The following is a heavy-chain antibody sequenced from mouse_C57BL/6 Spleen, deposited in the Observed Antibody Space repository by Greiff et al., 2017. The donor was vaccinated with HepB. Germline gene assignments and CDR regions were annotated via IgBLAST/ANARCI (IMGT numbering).Heavy chain of an antibody. CDR3: ARMGDGYSYYYAMDY. CDR2: INPGSGGT. V-gene: IGHV1-54*01. J-gene: IGHJ4*01. D-gene: IGHD2-3*01. Sequence: QVQLQQSGAELVRPGPSVKVSCKASGYAFTNYLIEWVKQRPGQGLEWIGVINPGSGGTNYNEKFKGKATLTADKSSSTAYMQLSSLTSEDSAVYFCARMGDGYSYYYAMDYWGQGTSVTVSS. CDR1: GYAFTNYL.